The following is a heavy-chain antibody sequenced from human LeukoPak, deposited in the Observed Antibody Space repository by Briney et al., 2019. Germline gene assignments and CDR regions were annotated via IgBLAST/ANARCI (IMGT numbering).Heavy chain of an antibody. CDR1: GFTLSSYW. D-gene: IGHD6-19*01. Sequence: PGGSLRLSCAASGFTLSSYWIHWVRQPHGKGLVCVSRISGDGSNTNYADSVKGRFTISRDNAKNTLYLQMDSLRAEDTAVYYCASAVADTRNAFDIWGRGTTVTVSS. V-gene: IGHV3-74*01. CDR3: ASAVADTRNAFDI. CDR2: ISGDGSNT. J-gene: IGHJ3*02.